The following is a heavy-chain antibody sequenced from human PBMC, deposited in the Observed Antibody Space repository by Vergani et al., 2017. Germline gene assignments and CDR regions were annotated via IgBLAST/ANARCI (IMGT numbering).Heavy chain of an antibody. J-gene: IGHJ5*02. CDR1: GSTVSGNY. CDR2: IYSGDET. Sequence: ELQLVESGGGLVQPGGSLRLSCAASGSTVSGNYMTWVRQAPGKGLEWVSHIYSGDETYYADSVKGRGTIARDTSKNTLHLQINNLRVEDTDVYYWARGNYYGSGTYVDPWGQGTLVTVSS. CDR3: ARGNYYGSGTYVDP. D-gene: IGHD3-10*01. V-gene: IGHV3-66*02.